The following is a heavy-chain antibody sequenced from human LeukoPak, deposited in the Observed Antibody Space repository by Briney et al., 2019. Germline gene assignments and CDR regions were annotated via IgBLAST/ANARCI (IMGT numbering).Heavy chain of an antibody. J-gene: IGHJ3*01. D-gene: IGHD4-17*01. CDR1: GYSLTELS. Sequence: ASVTVSCKVSGYSLTELSMHWVRQAPGKGLEWMGGFDPEDGETIYAQKFQGRVTMTEDTSTDTAYMELSSLRSEDTAVYYCATDYYGDYFYAFDLWGQGTMVTVSS. CDR2: FDPEDGET. V-gene: IGHV1-24*01. CDR3: ATDYYGDYFYAFDL.